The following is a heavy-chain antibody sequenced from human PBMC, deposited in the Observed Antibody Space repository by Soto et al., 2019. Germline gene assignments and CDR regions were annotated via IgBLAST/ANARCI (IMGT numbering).Heavy chain of an antibody. D-gene: IGHD3-16*01. Sequence: PSETLSLTCAVYGGSFSGYSWSWIRQPPGKGLEWVGEINHSGSTNYNPSLKSRVTISVDTSKNQFSLKLSSVTAADTAVYYCARLTWGSFDYWGQGTLVTVSS. V-gene: IGHV4-34*01. J-gene: IGHJ4*02. CDR3: ARLTWGSFDY. CDR1: GGSFSGYS. CDR2: INHSGST.